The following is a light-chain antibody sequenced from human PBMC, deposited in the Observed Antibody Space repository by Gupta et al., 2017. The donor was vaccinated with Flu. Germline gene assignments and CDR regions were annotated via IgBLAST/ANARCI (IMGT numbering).Light chain of an antibody. CDR1: QSRLHSNGYNY. Sequence: IVMTQSPLSLPVTPGEPASIACRSSQSRLHSNGYNYLDWYLQKPGQSPQLLLYLGSKRASAVPDRFSGSGSGTDFTLKIIRVVAADVGVYYCCQALQAPRTFGQGTKLEIK. J-gene: IGKJ1*01. V-gene: IGKV2-28*01. CDR2: LGS. CDR3: CQALQAPRT.